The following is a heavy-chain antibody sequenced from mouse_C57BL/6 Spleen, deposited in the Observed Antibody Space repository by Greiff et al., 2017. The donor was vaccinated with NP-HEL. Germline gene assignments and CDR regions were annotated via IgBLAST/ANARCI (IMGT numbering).Heavy chain of an antibody. V-gene: IGHV1-15*01. J-gene: IGHJ4*01. D-gene: IGHD1-1*01. CDR1: GYTFTDYE. Sequence: VQLQQSGAELVRPGASVTLSCKASGYTFTDYEMHWVKQTPVHGLEWIGAIDPETGGTAYNQKFKGKAILTADKSSSTAYMELRSLTSEDSAVYYCTRGSSYSAMDYWGQGTSVTVSS. CDR2: IDPETGGT. CDR3: TRGSSYSAMDY.